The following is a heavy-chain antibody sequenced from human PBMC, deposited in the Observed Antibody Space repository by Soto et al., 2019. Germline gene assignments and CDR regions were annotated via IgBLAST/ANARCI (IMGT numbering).Heavy chain of an antibody. Sequence: ASVTVSSYASGYTFSSYGISWVRQAPGQGLEWMGWISAYNGNTNYAQKLQGRVTMTTDTSTSTAYMELSSLRASDTAMYYCARQIYDSDSGPNYQYYFDSWGQGTLVTVSS. V-gene: IGHV1-18*04. CDR3: ARQIYDSDSGPNYQYYFDS. CDR1: GYTFSSYG. J-gene: IGHJ4*02. CDR2: ISAYNGNT. D-gene: IGHD3-22*01.